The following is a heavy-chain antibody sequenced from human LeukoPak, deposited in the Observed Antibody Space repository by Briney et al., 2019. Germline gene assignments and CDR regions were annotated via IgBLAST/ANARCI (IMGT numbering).Heavy chain of an antibody. CDR1: GYTFTSYY. CDR3: AGEVDYYDSSGYYFD. Sequence: ASAKVSCKASGYTFTSYYMHWVRQAPGQGLEWMGIINPSGGSTSYAQKFQGRVTMTRDTSTSTVYMELSSLRSEDTAVYYCAGEVDYYDSSGYYFDWGQGTLVTVSS. V-gene: IGHV1-46*01. J-gene: IGHJ4*02. D-gene: IGHD3-22*01. CDR2: INPSGGST.